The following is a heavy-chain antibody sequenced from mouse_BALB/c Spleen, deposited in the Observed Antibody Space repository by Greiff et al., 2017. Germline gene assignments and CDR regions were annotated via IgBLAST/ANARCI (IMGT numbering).Heavy chain of an antibody. CDR3: AREGIYDGYYSWFAY. V-gene: IGHV2-9*02. Sequence: VHRVESGPGLVAPSQSLSITCTVSGFSLTSYGVHWVRQPPGKGLEWLGVIWAGGSTNYNSALMSRLSISKDNSKSQVFLKMNSLQTDDTAMYYCAREGIYDGYYSWFAYWGQGTLVTVSA. J-gene: IGHJ3*01. D-gene: IGHD2-3*01. CDR1: GFSLTSYG. CDR2: IWAGGST.